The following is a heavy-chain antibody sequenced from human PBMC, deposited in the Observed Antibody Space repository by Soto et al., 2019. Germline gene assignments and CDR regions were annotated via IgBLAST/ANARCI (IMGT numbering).Heavy chain of an antibody. CDR2: ITSCSSII. Sequence: EVQLVESGGGLVQPGGSLRLSCAASGFTFSSYSMNWVRQAPGKGLEWVSYITSCSSIIYYADSVKGRFTISRDNAKNLLYLQMNSLRAEDTAVYYCAKDGGARYYFDYWGQGSLVTVSS. V-gene: IGHV3-48*01. CDR1: GFTFSSYS. J-gene: IGHJ4*02. D-gene: IGHD4-17*01. CDR3: AKDGGARYYFDY.